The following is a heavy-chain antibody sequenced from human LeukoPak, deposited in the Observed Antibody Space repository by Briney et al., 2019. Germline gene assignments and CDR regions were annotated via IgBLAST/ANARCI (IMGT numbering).Heavy chain of an antibody. CDR3: ARSPSYNCDY. CDR2: INPNSGGT. CDR1: GYTFTSYG. J-gene: IGHJ4*02. D-gene: IGHD1-14*01. Sequence: ASVTVSCTASGYTFTSYGISWVRQAPGQGLEWMGRINPNSGGTNYAQKFQGRVTMTRDTSISTAYMELSRLRSDDTAVYYCARSPSYNCDYWGQGTLVTVSS. V-gene: IGHV1-2*06.